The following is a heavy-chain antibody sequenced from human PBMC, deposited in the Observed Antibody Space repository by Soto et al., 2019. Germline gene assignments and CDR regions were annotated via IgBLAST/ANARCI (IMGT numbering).Heavy chain of an antibody. CDR3: ARDASFTGHDAFDI. J-gene: IGHJ3*02. D-gene: IGHD3-16*01. V-gene: IGHV3-66*01. CDR2: IYSGGST. CDR1: GFTVSSNY. Sequence: EVQLVESGGGLVQPGGSLRLSCAASGFTVSSNYMSWVRQAPGKGLEWDSVIYSGGSTYYADSVKGRFTISRDNSKNTLYLQMNSLRPEDTAVYYCARDASFTGHDAFDIWGQGTMVTVSS.